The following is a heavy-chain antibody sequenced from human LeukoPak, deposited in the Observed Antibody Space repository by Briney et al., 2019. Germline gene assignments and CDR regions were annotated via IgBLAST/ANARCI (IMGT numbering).Heavy chain of an antibody. D-gene: IGHD6-6*01. CDR1: GYTFTSYG. CDR2: ISAYNGNT. V-gene: IGHV1-18*01. Sequence: ASVKVSCKASGYTFTSYGISWVRQAPGQGLEWVGWISAYNGNTNYAQKLQGRVTMTTDTSTSTSYMELRSLRSDDTAVYYCARDGVYSSSSVGLDYWGQGTLVTVSS. J-gene: IGHJ4*02. CDR3: ARDGVYSSSSVGLDY.